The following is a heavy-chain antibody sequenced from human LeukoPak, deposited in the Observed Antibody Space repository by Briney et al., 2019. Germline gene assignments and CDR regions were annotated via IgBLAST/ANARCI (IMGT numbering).Heavy chain of an antibody. V-gene: IGHV1-18*01. CDR3: ARGRGSYYVYYFDY. Sequence: ASVKVSCKASGYTFTSYGISWVRQAPGQGLEWMGWISAYNGNTNYAQKLQGRVTMTTDTSTSAAYMELRSLRSDDTAVYYCARGRGSYYVYYFDYWGQGTLVTVSS. CDR1: GYTFTSYG. J-gene: IGHJ4*02. D-gene: IGHD1-26*01. CDR2: ISAYNGNT.